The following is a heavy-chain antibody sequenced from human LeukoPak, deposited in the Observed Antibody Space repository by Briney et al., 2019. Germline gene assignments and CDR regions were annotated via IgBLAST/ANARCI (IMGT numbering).Heavy chain of an antibody. V-gene: IGHV1-24*01. Sequence: GASVTVSCTVSGYTLTELSMHWVRQAPGKGLEWMGGFDPEDGETIYAQKFQGRVTMTEDTSTDTAYMELSSLRSEDTAVYYCATPSGYSSGWYDYWGQGTLVTVSS. CDR1: GYTLTELS. CDR3: ATPSGYSSGWYDY. CDR2: FDPEDGET. D-gene: IGHD6-19*01. J-gene: IGHJ4*02.